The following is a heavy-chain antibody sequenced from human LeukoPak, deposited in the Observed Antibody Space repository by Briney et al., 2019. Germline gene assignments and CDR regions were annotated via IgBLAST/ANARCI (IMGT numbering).Heavy chain of an antibody. V-gene: IGHV1-69*13. Sequence: SMKVSCKASGGTFSSYAISWVRQAPGQGLEWMGGIIPIFGTANYAQKFQGRVTITADESTSTAYMELSSLRSEDTAVYYCATRGYSYGYYFDYWGQGTLVTVSS. CDR1: GGTFSSYA. D-gene: IGHD5-18*01. J-gene: IGHJ4*02. CDR3: ATRGYSYGYYFDY. CDR2: IIPIFGTA.